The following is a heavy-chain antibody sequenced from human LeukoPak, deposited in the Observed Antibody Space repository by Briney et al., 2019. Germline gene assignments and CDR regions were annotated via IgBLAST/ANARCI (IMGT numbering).Heavy chain of an antibody. CDR3: SSGGRKGSNDY. Sequence: PGGSLRLSCAASGFTFSSYWMHWVRQAPGKGLVWVSRINSDGSSTSYADSVKGRFTISRDNAKNTLYLQMNSLRAEDTAVYYCSSGGRKGSNDYWGQGTLVTVSS. CDR1: GFTFSSYW. CDR2: INSDGSST. J-gene: IGHJ4*02. V-gene: IGHV3-74*01.